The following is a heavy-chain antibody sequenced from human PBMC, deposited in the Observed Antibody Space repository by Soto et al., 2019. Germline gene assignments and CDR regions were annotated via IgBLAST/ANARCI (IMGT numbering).Heavy chain of an antibody. J-gene: IGHJ5*02. CDR2: ISAYNGNT. CDR3: ARYGPVYYYGSGTNNWFDP. V-gene: IGHV1-18*01. Sequence: ASVKVSCKASGYTFTSYGISWVRQAPGQGLEWMGWISAYNGNTNYAQKLQGRVTMTTDTSTSTAYMELRSLRSDDTAVYYCARYGPVYYYGSGTNNWFDPWGQGTLVTVSS. CDR1: GYTFTSYG. D-gene: IGHD3-10*01.